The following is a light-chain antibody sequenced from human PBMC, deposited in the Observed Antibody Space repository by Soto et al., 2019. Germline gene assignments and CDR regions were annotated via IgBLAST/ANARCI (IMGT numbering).Light chain of an antibody. CDR1: QSVDTTF. Sequence: EIVLTQSPGSLSLSPGQRATLSCRASQSVDTTFFAWYQKKTGQAPRLLIYGASKRAPGIPDRFSGSGSGTDFTLIISRLEPEDFAVYYCQQYMSSVTFGQGTKVEIK. V-gene: IGKV3-20*01. CDR3: QQYMSSVT. CDR2: GAS. J-gene: IGKJ1*01.